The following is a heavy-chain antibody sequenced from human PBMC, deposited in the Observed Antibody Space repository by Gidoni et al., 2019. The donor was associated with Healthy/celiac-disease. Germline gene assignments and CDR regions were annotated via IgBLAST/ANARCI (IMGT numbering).Heavy chain of an antibody. Sequence: QVQLQESGPGLVKPSQTLSLTCPVSGGYISSGGYYCNWIRQHPGKGLEWIGYIYYSGSTYYNPSLKSRVTISVDTSKNQFSLKLSSVTAADTAVYYCARDAPAVGIAANAFDIWGQGTMVTVSS. CDR3: ARDAPAVGIAANAFDI. J-gene: IGHJ3*02. V-gene: IGHV4-31*03. CDR1: GGYISSGGYY. CDR2: IYYSGST. D-gene: IGHD6-13*01.